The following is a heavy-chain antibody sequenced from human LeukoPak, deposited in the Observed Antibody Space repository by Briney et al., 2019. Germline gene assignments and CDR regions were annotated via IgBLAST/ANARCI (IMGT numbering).Heavy chain of an antibody. Sequence: GGSLRLSCAASGFTFSDYYMSWIRQAPGKGLEWVSYISSSGSTIYYADSVKGRFTISRDNAKNSLYLQMNSLRAEDTAVYYCARVSAVVTIFGVVSYYFDYWGQGTLVTVSS. D-gene: IGHD3-3*01. CDR3: ARVSAVVTIFGVVSYYFDY. V-gene: IGHV3-11*04. J-gene: IGHJ4*02. CDR2: ISSSGSTI. CDR1: GFTFSDYY.